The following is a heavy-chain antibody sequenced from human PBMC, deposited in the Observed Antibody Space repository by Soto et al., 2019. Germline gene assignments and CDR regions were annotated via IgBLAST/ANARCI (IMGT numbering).Heavy chain of an antibody. V-gene: IGHV3-21*01. CDR1: GFTFSGYC. CDR2: LSSGSDYI. J-gene: IGHJ4*02. Sequence: EVQLVESGGGLVKPGGSLRLSCTASGFTFSGYCMTWVRQAPGKGLEWVAALSSGSDYIYYADPVKGRFIISRDNAKDSLYLQMNSLRAEDTAVYYCARGGIFTGYDKWGQGTLVTVSS. D-gene: IGHD5-12*01. CDR3: ARGGIFTGYDK.